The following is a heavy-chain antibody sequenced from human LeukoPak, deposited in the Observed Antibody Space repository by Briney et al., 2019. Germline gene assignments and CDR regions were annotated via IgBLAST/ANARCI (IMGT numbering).Heavy chain of an antibody. D-gene: IGHD6-25*01. CDR2: IYHSGST. CDR1: GGSIRSSSYY. V-gene: IGHV4-39*07. CDR3: AKTKRAALFDS. J-gene: IGHJ4*02. Sequence: SETLSLTCTVSGGSIRSSSYYWGWIRQPPGKGLEWIGTIYHSGSTYYNASLKSRVTISVDTSKNQLSLKLSSVTAADTAVYYCAKTKRAALFDSWGQGTLVTVSS.